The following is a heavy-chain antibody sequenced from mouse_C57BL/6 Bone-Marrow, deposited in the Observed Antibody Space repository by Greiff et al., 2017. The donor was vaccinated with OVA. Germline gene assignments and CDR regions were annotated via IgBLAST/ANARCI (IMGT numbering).Heavy chain of an antibody. Sequence: QVQLQQPGAELVKPGASVKLSCKASGYTFTSYWMPWVKQRPGQGLEWIGMIHPNSGSTNYNEKFKSKATLTVDKSSSTAYMQLSSLTSEDSAVYYCAREGGDYYGSSYYYAMDYWGQGTSVTVSS. CDR2: IHPNSGST. CDR3: AREGGDYYGSSYYYAMDY. J-gene: IGHJ4*01. V-gene: IGHV1-64*01. D-gene: IGHD1-1*01. CDR1: GYTFTSYW.